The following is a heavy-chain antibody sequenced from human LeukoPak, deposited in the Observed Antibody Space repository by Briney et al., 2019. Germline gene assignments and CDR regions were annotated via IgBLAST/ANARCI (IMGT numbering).Heavy chain of an antibody. V-gene: IGHV3-66*02. D-gene: IGHD5-12*01. CDR2: LYSAGNT. Sequence: GGSLRLSCAASGFTVSSNYMNWVRQAPGKGLEWVSVLYSAGNTYYADSVKGRFTTSRDTSKNTLFLHMDCLRAEDTAVYYCARAREYIVLDFWGQGTLVTVSS. J-gene: IGHJ4*02. CDR3: ARAREYIVLDF. CDR1: GFTVSSNY.